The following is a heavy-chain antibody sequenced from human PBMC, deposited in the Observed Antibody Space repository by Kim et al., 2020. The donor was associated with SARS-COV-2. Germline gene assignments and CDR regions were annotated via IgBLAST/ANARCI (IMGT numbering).Heavy chain of an antibody. D-gene: IGHD3-16*01. V-gene: IGHV3-33*01. CDR2: K. Sequence: KEYADTVKGRFTISRDTPKNTLYLEMNSLRAEDTAVYYCARELFGGSGMDVWGQGTTVTVSS. J-gene: IGHJ6*02. CDR3: ARELFGGSGMDV.